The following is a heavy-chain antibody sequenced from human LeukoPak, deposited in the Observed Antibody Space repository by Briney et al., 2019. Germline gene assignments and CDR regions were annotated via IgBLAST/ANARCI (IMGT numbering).Heavy chain of an antibody. D-gene: IGHD3-9*01. V-gene: IGHV4-59*08. CDR3: ARHVHYEILTGPYYGMDV. CDR2: IYYSVNT. Sequence: LETLSLTRTVSGGSISMYYWSWIRQPPGKGLEWSGCIYYSVNTNYQPTHNSRVTITVDLSKNQFTPKLSSVTAADTAVYYGARHVHYEILTGPYYGMDVWGQGTTVTVSS. J-gene: IGHJ6*02. CDR1: GGSISMYY.